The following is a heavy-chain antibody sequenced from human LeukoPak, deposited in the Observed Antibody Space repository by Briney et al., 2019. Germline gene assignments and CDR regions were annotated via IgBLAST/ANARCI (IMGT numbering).Heavy chain of an antibody. V-gene: IGHV3-30*02. CDR1: GFTFSSYG. Sequence: GGSLRLSCAASGFTFSSYGMHWVRQAPGKGLEWVAFIRYDGSNKYYADSVKGRFTISRDNSKNTLYLQMNSLRSDDTAVYYCARTVVTQPHAFDIWGQGTMVTVSS. CDR3: ARTVVTQPHAFDI. D-gene: IGHD4-23*01. CDR2: IRYDGSNK. J-gene: IGHJ3*02.